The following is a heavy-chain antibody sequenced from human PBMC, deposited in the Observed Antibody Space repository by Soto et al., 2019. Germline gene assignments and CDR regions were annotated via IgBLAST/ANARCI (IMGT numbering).Heavy chain of an antibody. CDR1: GASIGSGVYY. V-gene: IGHV4-31*03. D-gene: IGHD3-10*01. J-gene: IGHJ5*02. CDR3: ASGLSGSGSFVSSFDP. CDR2: VYSSGST. Sequence: QVQLQESGPGLVKPSQTLSLICSVSGASIGSGVYYWSWIRRLPGKGLEWIGYVYSSGSTYSNPSLTSRVAISVDTSRNQFSLRLSSVTAADTAVYHCASGLSGSGSFVSSFDPWGQGTLVTVSS.